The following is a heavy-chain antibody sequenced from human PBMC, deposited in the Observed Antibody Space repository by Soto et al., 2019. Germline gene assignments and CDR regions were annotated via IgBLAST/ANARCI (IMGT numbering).Heavy chain of an antibody. J-gene: IGHJ4*02. CDR1: GGSISSYY. CDR2: IYYSGST. CDR3: ARRYGSCFDY. Sequence: QVQLQQSGPGLVKPSETLSLTCTVSGGSISSYYWSWIRQPPGKGLEWIGYIYYSGSTNYNPSLKSPATISVDTPKNQCSLKLSSVTAADPDVHYCARRYGSCFDYWGQGTLVTVSS. D-gene: IGHD5-18*01. V-gene: IGHV4-59*08.